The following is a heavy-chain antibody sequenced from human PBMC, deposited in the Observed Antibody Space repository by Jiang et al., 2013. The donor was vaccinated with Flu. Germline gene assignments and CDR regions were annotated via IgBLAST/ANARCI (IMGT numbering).Heavy chain of an antibody. D-gene: IGHD1-26*01. CDR2: IYYSGST. CDR3: ARSPLWEPNAFDI. CDR1: GGPISSYY. V-gene: IGHV4-59*01. Sequence: LLKPSETLSLTCTVSGGPISSYYWSWIRQPPGKGLEWIGYIYYSGSTNYDPSLKSRVTISVDTSKNQFSLKLSSVTAADTAVYYCARSPLWEPNAFDIWGQGTMVTVSS. J-gene: IGHJ3*02.